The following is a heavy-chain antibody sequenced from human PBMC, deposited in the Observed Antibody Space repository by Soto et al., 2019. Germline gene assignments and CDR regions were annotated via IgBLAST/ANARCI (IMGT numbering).Heavy chain of an antibody. V-gene: IGHV3-23*01. CDR1: GFTFSNYA. J-gene: IGHJ3*02. CDR2: ISGSGGST. Sequence: GGSLKLSCAASGFTFSNYAMSWVRQAPGKGLEWVSAISGSGGSTYYADSVKGRFTISRDNSKNTLYLQMNSLRAEDTAVYYCAKDNVGRVATISRDAFDIWGQGTMVTVSS. CDR3: AKDNVGRVATISRDAFDI. D-gene: IGHD5-12*01.